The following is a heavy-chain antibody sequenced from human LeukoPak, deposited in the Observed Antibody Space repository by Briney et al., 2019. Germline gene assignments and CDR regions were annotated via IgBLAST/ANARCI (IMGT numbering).Heavy chain of an antibody. D-gene: IGHD2-2*01. CDR3: ARADCVSTSCSSDY. J-gene: IGHJ4*02. Sequence: PGGSLRLSCAASGVTFDDYAMSWVRQAPRKGREGFSGIDWNGGSTRYAASVRGRFNLSRDKAKNSLFLQMNSLRAEDTAFYYCARADCVSTSCSSDYWGQGTLVTVSS. V-gene: IGHV3-20*04. CDR2: IDWNGGST. CDR1: GVTFDDYA.